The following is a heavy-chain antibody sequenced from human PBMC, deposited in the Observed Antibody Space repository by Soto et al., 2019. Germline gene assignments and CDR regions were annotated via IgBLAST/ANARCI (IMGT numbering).Heavy chain of an antibody. J-gene: IGHJ4*02. CDR3: ARGGVAAADHTGY. CDR2: ISGSAGSP. D-gene: IGHD6-25*01. V-gene: IGHV3-23*01. Sequence: EVQLLESGGGLVQPGGSLRLSCAASGFTVNLYGMSWVRQAPGKGLEWVSGISGSAGSPYYADSVKGRFTISGDNSKNTLYLQMNSLRVEDTAVYYCARGGVAAADHTGYWGQGTLVTVSS. CDR1: GFTVNLYG.